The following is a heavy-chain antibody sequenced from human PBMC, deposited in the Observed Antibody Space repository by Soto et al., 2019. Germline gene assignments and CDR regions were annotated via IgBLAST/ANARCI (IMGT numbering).Heavy chain of an antibody. CDR3: AHSDYYYLDY. D-gene: IGHD3-10*01. CDR2: IKSKGSGGTT. J-gene: IGHJ4*02. Sequence: PGGSLRLSCAVSGLIFSGAWMTWVREAPGKGLEWVGRIKSKGSGGTTDYATPVKGRFTISRDDSKNTLYLQMNSLKSDDTAVYFCAHSDYYYLDYWGQGTLVTVSS. V-gene: IGHV3-15*01. CDR1: GLIFSGAW.